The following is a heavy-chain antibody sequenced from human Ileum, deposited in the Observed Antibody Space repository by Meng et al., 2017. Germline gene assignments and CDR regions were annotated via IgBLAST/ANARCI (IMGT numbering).Heavy chain of an antibody. D-gene: IGHD1-26*01. CDR1: GFTFSGSW. CDR3: ARAGYYRFDY. J-gene: IGHJ4*02. Sequence: GESLKISCAASGFTFSGSWMHWVRQAPGKGLVWVSSMDSDGSTTNYADSVKGRFTISRDNAKNTLYLQMNSLRVEDASLYFCARAGYYRFDYWGQGTLVTVSS. V-gene: IGHV3-74*01. CDR2: MDSDGSTT.